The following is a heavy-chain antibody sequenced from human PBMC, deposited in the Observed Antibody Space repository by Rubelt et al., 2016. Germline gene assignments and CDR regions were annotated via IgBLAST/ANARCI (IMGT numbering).Heavy chain of an antibody. Sequence: QVQLQQWGAGLLKPSETLSLTCAVYGGSFSGYYWSWIRQPPGKGLEWIGEINHSGSTNYNPSCNRRVTISVDTSNNQFSLKLSFVTAADTAVYYCARVGVVTLFDYWGQGTLVTVSS. CDR2: INHSGST. CDR1: GGSFSGYY. V-gene: IGHV4-34*01. CDR3: ARVGVVTLFDY. J-gene: IGHJ4*02. D-gene: IGHD3-3*01.